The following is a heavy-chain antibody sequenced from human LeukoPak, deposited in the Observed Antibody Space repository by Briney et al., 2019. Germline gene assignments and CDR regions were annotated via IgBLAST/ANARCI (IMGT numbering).Heavy chain of an antibody. V-gene: IGHV4-59*12. D-gene: IGHD6-19*01. CDR2: IYHSGST. J-gene: IGHJ5*02. CDR3: ARVLAVAGTRFDP. CDR1: GGSISSSY. Sequence: PSETLSLTCTVSGGSISSSYWSWIRQPPGKGLEWIGYIYHSGSTNYNPSLKSRVTISVDTSKNQFSLKLSSVTAADTAVYYCARVLAVAGTRFDPWGQGTLVTVSS.